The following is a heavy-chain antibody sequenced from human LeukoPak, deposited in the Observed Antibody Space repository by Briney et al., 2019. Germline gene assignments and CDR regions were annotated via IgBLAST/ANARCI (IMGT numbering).Heavy chain of an antibody. V-gene: IGHV4-61*01. D-gene: IGHD4-23*01. CDR1: GGSFSSGSYY. Sequence: SETLSLTCTVSGGSFSSGSYYWSWIRQPPGKGLEWIVYIYYSGSTNYSPALKSRVTISVNTSKDQFSLKLSSVTAADTAVYYCARVYGGHDAFDIWGQGTMVTVSS. CDR3: ARVYGGHDAFDI. CDR2: IYYSGST. J-gene: IGHJ3*02.